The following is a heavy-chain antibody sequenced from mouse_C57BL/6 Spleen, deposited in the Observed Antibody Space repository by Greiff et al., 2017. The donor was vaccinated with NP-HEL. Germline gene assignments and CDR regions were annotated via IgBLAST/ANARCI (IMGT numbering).Heavy chain of an antibody. J-gene: IGHJ2*01. Sequence: EVQLQQSGPELVKPGASVKIPCKASGYTFTDYNMDWVKQSHGKSLEWIGDINPNNGGTIYNQKFKGKATLTVDKSSSTAYMELRSLTSEDTAVYYCARQDGYYRYYFDYWGQGTTLTVSS. CDR1: GYTFTDYN. V-gene: IGHV1-18*01. CDR2: INPNNGGT. CDR3: ARQDGYYRYYFDY. D-gene: IGHD2-3*01.